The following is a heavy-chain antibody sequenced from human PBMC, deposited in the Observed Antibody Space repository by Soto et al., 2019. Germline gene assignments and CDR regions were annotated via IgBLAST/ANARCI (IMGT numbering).Heavy chain of an antibody. V-gene: IGHV6-1*01. CDR3: ARDRGVATSDGMDV. CDR2: TYYKSTWYN. J-gene: IGHJ6*02. CDR1: GDSVSSNSAT. Sequence: PSQTLSLTCVISGDSVSSNSATWYWIRQSPSRGLEWLGRTYYKSTWYNDYAVSVKSRIIISPDTSKNQFSLQLNSVSPEDTAVYYCARDRGVATSDGMDVWGRGTTVTVSS. D-gene: IGHD5-12*01.